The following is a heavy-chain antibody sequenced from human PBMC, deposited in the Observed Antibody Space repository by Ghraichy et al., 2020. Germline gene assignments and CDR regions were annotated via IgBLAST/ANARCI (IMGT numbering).Heavy chain of an antibody. D-gene: IGHD2-2*02. CDR3: ARGEPAAIEGWFDP. V-gene: IGHV4-31*03. Sequence: SQTLSLTCTVSGGSISSGGYYWSWIRQHPGKGLEWIGYIYYSGSTYYNPSLKSRVTISVDTSKNQFSLKLSSVTAADTAVYYCARGEPAAIEGWFDPWGQGTLVTVSS. CDR2: IYYSGST. J-gene: IGHJ5*02. CDR1: GGSISSGGYY.